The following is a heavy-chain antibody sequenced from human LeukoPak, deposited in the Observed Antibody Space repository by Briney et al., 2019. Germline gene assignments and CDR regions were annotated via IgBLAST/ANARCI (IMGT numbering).Heavy chain of an antibody. J-gene: IGHJ3*02. CDR1: GFTFTSSA. CDR3: ARHRVEWLLHSADDAFDI. V-gene: IGHV4-59*08. CDR2: IYYSGST. D-gene: IGHD3-22*01. Sequence: GSLRLSCGASGFTFTSSAMTWIRQPPGKGLEWIGYIYYSGSTNYNPSLKSRVTISVDTSKNQFSLKLSSVTAADTAVYYCARHRVEWLLHSADDAFDIWGQGTMVTVSS.